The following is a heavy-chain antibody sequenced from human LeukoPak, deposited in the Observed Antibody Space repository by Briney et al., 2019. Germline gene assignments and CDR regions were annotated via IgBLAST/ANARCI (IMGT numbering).Heavy chain of an antibody. Sequence: SETLSLTCTVSGGSISGSRSYWGWIRQPPGKGLERIGSVFHSRTTYYNPSLKTRLTISVDTSTNQFSLKLSSVTAADTTVYYCARRDYSGDNPVLDYWGQGTLVTVYS. CDR3: ARRDYSGDNPVLDY. D-gene: IGHD4-23*01. V-gene: IGHV4-39*01. J-gene: IGHJ4*02. CDR2: VFHSRTT. CDR1: GGSISGSRSY.